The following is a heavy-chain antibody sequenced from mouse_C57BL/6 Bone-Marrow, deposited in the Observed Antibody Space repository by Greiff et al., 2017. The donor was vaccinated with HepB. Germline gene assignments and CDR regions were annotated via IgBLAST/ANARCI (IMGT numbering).Heavy chain of an antibody. J-gene: IGHJ2*01. Sequence: EVKLVESGTVLARPGASVKMSCKTSGYTFTSYWMHWVKQRPGQGLEWIGAIYPGNSDTSYNQKFKGKAKLTAVTSASTAYMELSSLTNEDSAVYYCTGIRITTVVAPNYFDYWGQGTTLTVSS. D-gene: IGHD1-1*01. CDR1: GYTFTSYW. V-gene: IGHV1-5*01. CDR2: IYPGNSDT. CDR3: TGIRITTVVAPNYFDY.